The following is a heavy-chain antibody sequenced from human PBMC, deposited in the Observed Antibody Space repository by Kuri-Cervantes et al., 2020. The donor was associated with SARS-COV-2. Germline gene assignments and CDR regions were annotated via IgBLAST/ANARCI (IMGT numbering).Heavy chain of an antibody. J-gene: IGHJ5*02. V-gene: IGHV4-34*01. CDR1: SGSFSGYY. D-gene: IGHD5-18*01. Sequence: GSLRLSCAVYSGSFSGYYWSWIRQPPGKGLEWIGEINHSGSTNYNPSLKSRVTISVDTSKNQFSLKLSSVTAADTAVYYCARKWIQLWSTGLVGWFDPWGQGTLVTVSS. CDR3: ARKWIQLWSTGLVGWFDP. CDR2: INHSGST.